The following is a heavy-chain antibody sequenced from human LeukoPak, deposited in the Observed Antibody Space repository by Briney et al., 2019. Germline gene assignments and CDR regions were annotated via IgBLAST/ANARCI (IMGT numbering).Heavy chain of an antibody. CDR3: AVAAAGTYDY. D-gene: IGHD6-13*01. Sequence: GGSLRLSCAASGFTFSSYSMNWVRQAPGKGLEWVSSISSSSSYIYYADSVKGRFTISRDNAKNSLYLQMNSPRAEDTAVYYCAVAAAGTYDYWGQGTLVTVSS. CDR2: ISSSSSYI. J-gene: IGHJ4*02. CDR1: GFTFSSYS. V-gene: IGHV3-21*01.